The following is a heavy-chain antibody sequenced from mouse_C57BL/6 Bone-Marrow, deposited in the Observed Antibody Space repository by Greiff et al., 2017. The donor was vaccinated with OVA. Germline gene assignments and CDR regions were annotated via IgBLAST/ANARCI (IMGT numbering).Heavy chain of an antibody. CDR1: GYAFSSYW. D-gene: IGHD1-1*01. Sequence: VQLVESGAELVKPGASVKISCKASGYAFSSYWMNWVKQRPGKGLEWIGQIYPGDGDTNYNGKFKGKATLTADKSSSTAYMQLSSLTSEDSAVYFCARCIYYYGSSLYYFDYWGQGTTLTVAS. J-gene: IGHJ2*01. V-gene: IGHV1-80*01. CDR3: ARCIYYYGSSLYYFDY. CDR2: IYPGDGDT.